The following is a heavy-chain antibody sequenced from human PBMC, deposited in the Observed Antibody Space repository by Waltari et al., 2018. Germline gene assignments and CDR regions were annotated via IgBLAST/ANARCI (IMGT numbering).Heavy chain of an antibody. V-gene: IGHV1-69*13. CDR2: IIPIFGTA. J-gene: IGHJ4*02. D-gene: IGHD6-6*01. CDR1: GGTFSSYA. Sequence: QVQLVQSGAEVKKPGSSVKVSCKASGGTFSSYAISWVRQAPGQGLEWMGGIIPIFGTANYAQKLQGRVTITADESTSTAYMELSSLRSEDTAVYYCASKALYSSSPGGGVLDYWGQGTLVTVSS. CDR3: ASKALYSSSPGGGVLDY.